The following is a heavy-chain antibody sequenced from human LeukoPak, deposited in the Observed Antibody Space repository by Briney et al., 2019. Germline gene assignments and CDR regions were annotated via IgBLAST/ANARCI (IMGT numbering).Heavy chain of an antibody. CDR1: GFTFSSYS. J-gene: IGHJ6*03. CDR2: ISSSSSYM. CDR3: TRVEETATTAAIIRKYSYYYYYMDV. V-gene: IGHV3-21*01. D-gene: IGHD4-11*01. Sequence: GGSLRLSCAASGFTFSSYSMNWVRQAPGKGLEWVSSISSSSSYMYYADSVKGRFTISRDNAKNSLYLQMSILRAEDTAVYYCTRVEETATTAAIIRKYSYYYYYMDVWGKGNTVTVSS.